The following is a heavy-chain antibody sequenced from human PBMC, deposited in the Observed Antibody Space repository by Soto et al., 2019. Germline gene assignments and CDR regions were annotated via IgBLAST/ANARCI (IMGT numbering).Heavy chain of an antibody. CDR2: IYDSGKT. CDR3: ARGPTTDKVDF. Sequence: QVQLQESGPGLVKPSQTLSLTCTVSGGSINSVDYYWSWIRQPPGKGLEWIGHIYDSGKTCSNPSLKSQVTISVDTSKSQFSLKLTSVTAADTAVYYCARGPTTDKVDFWGQGTLVTVSS. J-gene: IGHJ4*02. D-gene: IGHD4-17*01. CDR1: GGSINSVDYY. V-gene: IGHV4-30-4*01.